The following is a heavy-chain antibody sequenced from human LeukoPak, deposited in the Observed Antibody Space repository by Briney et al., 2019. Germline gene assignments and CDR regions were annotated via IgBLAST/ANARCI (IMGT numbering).Heavy chain of an antibody. CDR2: IYYSGST. CDR3: ARSDIVGATYRPHYFDY. J-gene: IGHJ4*02. D-gene: IGHD1-26*01. Sequence: SETLSLTCTVSGGSISSGDYYWSWIRQPPGKGLEWIGYIYYSGSTYYNPSLKSRVTISVDTSKNQFSLKLSSVTAADTAVYYCARSDIVGATYRPHYFDYWGQGTLVIVSS. CDR1: GGSISSGDYY. V-gene: IGHV4-30-4*08.